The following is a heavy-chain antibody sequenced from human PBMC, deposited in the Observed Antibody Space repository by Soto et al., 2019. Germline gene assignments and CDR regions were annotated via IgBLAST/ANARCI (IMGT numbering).Heavy chain of an antibody. J-gene: IGHJ4*02. CDR1: GGTFSSYA. CDR2: IIPIFGTA. CDR3: AREVGETYYYGSGSYGD. D-gene: IGHD3-10*01. V-gene: IGHV1-69*12. Sequence: QVQLVQSGAEVKKPGSSVKVSCKASGGTFSSYAISWVRQAPGQGLEWMGGIIPIFGTANYAQKFQGRVTITADESTSKXYMELSSLRSEDTAVYYCAREVGETYYYGSGSYGDWGQGTLVTVSS.